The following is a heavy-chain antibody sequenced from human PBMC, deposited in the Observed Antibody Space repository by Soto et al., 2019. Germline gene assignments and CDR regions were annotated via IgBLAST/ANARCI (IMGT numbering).Heavy chain of an antibody. CDR1: GYTFTSYG. CDR3: ARDLAVGLVDY. J-gene: IGHJ4*02. V-gene: IGHV1-18*01. CDR2: ISAYNGNT. Sequence: QVQLVQSGAEVKKPGASVKVSCKASGYTFTSYGISWVRQAPGQGLEWMGWISAYNGNTKYAQKLQGRVTMTTDTSRSTAYMEVRSLRSDDKPVYYCARDLAVGLVDYWGQGTLVTVSS.